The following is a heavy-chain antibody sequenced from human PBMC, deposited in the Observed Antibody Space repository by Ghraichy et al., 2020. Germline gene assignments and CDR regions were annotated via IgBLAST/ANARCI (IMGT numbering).Heavy chain of an antibody. V-gene: IGHV3-23*01. J-gene: IGHJ6*02. CDR1: GFTFSSYA. CDR3: ARILTGTKAMDV. CDR2: ISDSGRDT. D-gene: IGHD1-7*01. Sequence: GGSLRLSCAASGFTFSSYAMRWVRQAPGKGPGWVSSISDSGRDTFYAASVKGRFTISRDNSKGTLFLQMNSLRAEDTAEYYCARILTGTKAMDVWGQGSTVTVSS.